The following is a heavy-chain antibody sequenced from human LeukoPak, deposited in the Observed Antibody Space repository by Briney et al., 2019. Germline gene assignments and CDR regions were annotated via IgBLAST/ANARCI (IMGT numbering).Heavy chain of an antibody. CDR1: GFTFDDYT. J-gene: IGHJ4*02. V-gene: IGHV3-43*01. CDR3: AKEIDILTSRVGVDY. D-gene: IGHD3-9*01. CDR2: ISWDGGST. Sequence: GGSLRLPCAASGFTFDDYTMHWVRQAPGKGLEWVSLISWDGGSTYYADSVKGRFTISRDNSKNSLYLQMNSLRTEDTALYYCAKEIDILTSRVGVDYWGQGTLVTVSS.